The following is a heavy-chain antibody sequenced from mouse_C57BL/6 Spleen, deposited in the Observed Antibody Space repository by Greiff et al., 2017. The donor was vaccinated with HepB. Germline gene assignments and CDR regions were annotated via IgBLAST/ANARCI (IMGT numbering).Heavy chain of an antibody. V-gene: IGHV1-72*01. CDR2: IDPNSGGT. Sequence: QVQLQQPGAELVKPGASVKLSCKASGYTFTSYWMHWVKQRPGRGLEWIGRIDPNSGGTKYNEKFKSKATLTVDKPSSTAYMPLSSLTSEDSAVYYCARERTITTVVEYWGQGTLVTVSA. CDR1: GYTFTSYW. D-gene: IGHD1-1*01. J-gene: IGHJ3*01. CDR3: ARERTITTVVEY.